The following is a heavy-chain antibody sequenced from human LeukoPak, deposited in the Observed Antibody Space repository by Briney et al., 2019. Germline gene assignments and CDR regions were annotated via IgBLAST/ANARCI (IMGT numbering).Heavy chain of an antibody. CDR1: GYTFTGYY. Sequence: ASVKVSCKASGYTFTGYYMHWVRQAPGQRLEWMGWINAGNGNTKYSQEFQGRVTITRDTSASTAYMELRSLRSDDTAVYYCARYYYDSSGSWSYYYMDVWGKGTTVTISS. J-gene: IGHJ6*03. V-gene: IGHV1-3*01. CDR2: INAGNGNT. CDR3: ARYYYDSSGSWSYYYMDV. D-gene: IGHD3-22*01.